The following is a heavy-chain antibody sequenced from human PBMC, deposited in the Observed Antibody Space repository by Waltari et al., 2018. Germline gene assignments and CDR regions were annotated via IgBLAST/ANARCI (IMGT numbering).Heavy chain of an antibody. Sequence: VELVASGGALVQPGRSLRQSCATSGSPGRDYYIDWVRQAPGKGLEWFDLSRNRAYGYTTVDAASVGGRFTISRDDSKKSVYLQMSSLNTEDTAIYFCARSYTGSPIDVWGQGTTVTVSS. V-gene: IGHV3-72*01. J-gene: IGHJ6*02. D-gene: IGHD1-1*01. CDR1: GSPGRDYY. CDR2: SRNRAYGYTT. CDR3: ARSYTGSPIDV.